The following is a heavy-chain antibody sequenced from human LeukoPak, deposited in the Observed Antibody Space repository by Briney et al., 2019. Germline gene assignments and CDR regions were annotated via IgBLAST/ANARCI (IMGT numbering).Heavy chain of an antibody. CDR1: GFTFSSYS. J-gene: IGHJ3*02. D-gene: IGHD5-18*01. CDR2: ISSSSSYI. Sequence: GRSLRLSCAASGFTFSSYSMNWVRQAPGKGLEWVSSISSSSSYIYYADSVKGRFTISRDNAKNSLYLQMNSLRAEDTAVYYCARDRDTAMVIDAFDIWGQGTMVTVSS. CDR3: ARDRDTAMVIDAFDI. V-gene: IGHV3-21*01.